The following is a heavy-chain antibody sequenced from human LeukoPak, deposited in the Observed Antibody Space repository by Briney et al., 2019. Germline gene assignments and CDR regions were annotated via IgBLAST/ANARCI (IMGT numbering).Heavy chain of an antibody. CDR2: IYYSGST. J-gene: IGHJ4*02. V-gene: IGHV4-59*01. Sequence: SETLSLTCNVSGGSTSSYFWTWIRQPPGKGLEWIAYIYYSGSTKYNPSLKSRVTISLDTSKNQFSLKLDSVTAADTAVYYCARERYNYGPGEVDYWGQGTLVTVSS. CDR1: GGSTSSYF. D-gene: IGHD3-10*01. CDR3: ARERYNYGPGEVDY.